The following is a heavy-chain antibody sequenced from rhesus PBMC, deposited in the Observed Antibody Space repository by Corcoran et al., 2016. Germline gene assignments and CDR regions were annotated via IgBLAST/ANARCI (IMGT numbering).Heavy chain of an antibody. D-gene: IGHD4-29*01. V-gene: IGHV4S10*01. CDR1: GGSISDSYR. J-gene: IGHJ4*01. CDR2: IYGSSTST. CDR3: ARSYGSSYGPFDY. Sequence: QVQLQESGPGVVKPSETLSLTCAVSGGSISDSYRWSWIRQPPGKGLEWIGYIYGSSTSTNYNPSLKSRVTISKDTSKNQFSLKLSSVTAADTAVYYCARSYGSSYGPFDYWGQGVLVTVSS.